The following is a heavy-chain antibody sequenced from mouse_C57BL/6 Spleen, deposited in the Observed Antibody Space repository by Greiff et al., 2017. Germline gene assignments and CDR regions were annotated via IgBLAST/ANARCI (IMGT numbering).Heavy chain of an antibody. CDR1: GYAFRSSW. Sequence: VQLQQSGPELVKPGASVKISCKASGYAFRSSWMNWVKQRPGKGLEWIGRIYPGDGDTNYNGKFKGKATLTADKSSSTAYMQLSSLTSEDSAVYFCARGDAAYFDVWGTGTTVTVTS. CDR2: IYPGDGDT. CDR3: ARGDAAYFDV. D-gene: IGHD3-3*01. V-gene: IGHV1-82*01. J-gene: IGHJ1*03.